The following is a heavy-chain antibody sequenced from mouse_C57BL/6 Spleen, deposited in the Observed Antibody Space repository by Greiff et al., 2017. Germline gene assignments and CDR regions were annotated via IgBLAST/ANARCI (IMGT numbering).Heavy chain of an antibody. Sequence: VQRVESGAELAKPGASVKLSCKASGYTFTSYWMHWVKQRPGQGLEWIGYINPSSGYTKYNQKFKDKATLTADKSSSTAYMQLSSLTYESSAVYYCARWGELGRSYFDYWGQGTTLTVSS. V-gene: IGHV1-7*01. CDR2: INPSSGYT. D-gene: IGHD4-1*01. CDR1: GYTFTSYW. CDR3: ARWGELGRSYFDY. J-gene: IGHJ2*01.